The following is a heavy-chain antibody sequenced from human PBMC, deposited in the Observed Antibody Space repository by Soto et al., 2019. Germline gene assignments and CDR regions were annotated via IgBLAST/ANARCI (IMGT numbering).Heavy chain of an antibody. CDR3: ARDMRNWFDP. CDR2: IYYSGST. D-gene: IGHD2-2*01. J-gene: IGHJ5*02. Sequence: SETLSLTCTVSGGSISSGGYYWSWIRQHPGKGLEWIGYIYYSGSTYYNPSLKSRVTISVDTSKNQFSLKLSSVTAADTAVYYCARDMRNWFDPWGQGTLVTVSS. CDR1: GGSISSGGYY. V-gene: IGHV4-31*03.